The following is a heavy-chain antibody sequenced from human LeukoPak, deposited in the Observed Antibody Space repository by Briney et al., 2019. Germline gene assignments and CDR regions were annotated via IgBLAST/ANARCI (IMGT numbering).Heavy chain of an antibody. CDR1: GGSISRSSYY. CDR3: LSYYDILTGYFQ. CDR2: IYYSGST. Sequence: SETLSLTCTVSGGSISRSSYYWGWIRQPPGKGLEWIGSIYYSGSTYYNPSLKSRVTISVGTSKNQFSLKLSSVTAADTAVYYCLSYYDILTGYFQWGQGTLVTVSS. V-gene: IGHV4-39*01. D-gene: IGHD3-9*01. J-gene: IGHJ4*02.